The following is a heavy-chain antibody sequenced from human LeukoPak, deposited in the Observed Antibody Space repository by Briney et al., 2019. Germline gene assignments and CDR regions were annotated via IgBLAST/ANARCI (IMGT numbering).Heavy chain of an antibody. CDR3: ARRGYGSGNYYYPN. Sequence: GESLKISCKGSGYSFTNHYIGWVRLMPGKGLEWMGIIYPGDSDTRYSPSIQGRVTISADKSISTDYLQWSSLKASDTAMYYCARRGYGSGNYYYPNWGQGTLVTVSS. V-gene: IGHV5-51*01. CDR1: GYSFTNHY. J-gene: IGHJ4*02. D-gene: IGHD3-10*01. CDR2: IYPGDSDT.